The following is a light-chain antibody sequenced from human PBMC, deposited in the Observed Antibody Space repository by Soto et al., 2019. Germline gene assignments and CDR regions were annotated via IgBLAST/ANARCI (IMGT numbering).Light chain of an antibody. CDR2: GAS. J-gene: IGKJ2*01. V-gene: IGKV1-39*01. CDR3: QHSYNTPYT. Sequence: DIQMTQSPSSLSASVGDRVTITCRASQSITSYLNWYQQKPGKAPKLLIYGASNLQSGVPSTFSGSGSGTDFTLTISSLQPEDFATYYCQHSYNTPYTFGHGTKLEIK. CDR1: QSITSY.